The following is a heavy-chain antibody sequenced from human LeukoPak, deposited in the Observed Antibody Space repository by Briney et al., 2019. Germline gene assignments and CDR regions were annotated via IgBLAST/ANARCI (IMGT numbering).Heavy chain of an antibody. Sequence: GGSLRLSCAASGFTFSSYEMNWVRQAPGKGLEWVSYISSSGSTIYYADSVKGRFTISRDNAKNSLYLQMNSLRADDTAVYYCARGGGYDSFDYWGQGTQVTVSS. CDR1: GFTFSSYE. V-gene: IGHV3-48*03. CDR3: ARGGGYDSFDY. CDR2: ISSSGSTI. J-gene: IGHJ4*02. D-gene: IGHD5-12*01.